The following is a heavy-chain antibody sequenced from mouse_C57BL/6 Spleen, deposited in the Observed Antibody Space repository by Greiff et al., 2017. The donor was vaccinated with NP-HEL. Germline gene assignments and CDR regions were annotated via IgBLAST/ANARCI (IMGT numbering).Heavy chain of an antibody. J-gene: IGHJ4*01. CDR3: ARPDYYGSSYGYYAMDY. Sequence: EVMLVESGGGLVQPGGSLKLSCAASGFTFSDYYMYWVRQTPEKRLEWVAYISNGGGSTYYLDTVKGRFTISRDNAKNTLYLQMSRLKSEDTAMYYCARPDYYGSSYGYYAMDYWGQGTSVTVSS. CDR2: ISNGGGST. CDR1: GFTFSDYY. D-gene: IGHD1-1*01. V-gene: IGHV5-12*01.